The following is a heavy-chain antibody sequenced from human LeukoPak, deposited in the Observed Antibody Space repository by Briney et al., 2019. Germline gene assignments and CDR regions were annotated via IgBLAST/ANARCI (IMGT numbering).Heavy chain of an antibody. D-gene: IGHD1-26*01. CDR1: GFTFSSYA. CDR2: ISGSGGST. Sequence: SGGSLRLSCAASGFTFSSYAMSWVRQAPGKGLEWVSAISGSGGSTYYADSVKGRFTISRDNSKNTLYLQMNSLRAEDTALYYCARDHPVIVGATPSYYYYYMDVWGKGTTVTVSS. J-gene: IGHJ6*03. CDR3: ARDHPVIVGATPSYYYYYMDV. V-gene: IGHV3-23*01.